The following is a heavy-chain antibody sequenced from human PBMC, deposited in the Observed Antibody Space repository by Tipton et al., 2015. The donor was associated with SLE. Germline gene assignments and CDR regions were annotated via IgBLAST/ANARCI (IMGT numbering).Heavy chain of an antibody. Sequence: SLRLSCAVYGDSINSYTYYWGWIRQSAGKGLEWVSAISGSGGSTYYADSVKGRFTISRDNSKNTLYLQMNSLRAEDTAVYYCAKDTVDCIGGVCYTGFDYWGQGTLVTVSS. CDR1: GDSINSYTYY. D-gene: IGHD2-8*02. V-gene: IGHV3-23*01. J-gene: IGHJ4*02. CDR2: ISGSGGST. CDR3: AKDTVDCIGGVCYTGFDY.